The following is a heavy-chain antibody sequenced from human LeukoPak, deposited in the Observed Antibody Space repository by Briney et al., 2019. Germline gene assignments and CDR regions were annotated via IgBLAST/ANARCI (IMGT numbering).Heavy chain of an antibody. CDR1: GYSIKSGYY. Sequence: SETLPLTCSVSGYSIKSGYYWGWIRQAPGKGLEWSGSIYPGNTFYNPSLKSRVTISVDTSKNQFSLTLTSVTAADTALFYCARVSVEGRGPPRYHFDYWGQGTLVAVSS. J-gene: IGHJ4*02. CDR2: IYPGNT. D-gene: IGHD3-10*01. V-gene: IGHV4-38-2*02. CDR3: ARVSVEGRGPPRYHFDY.